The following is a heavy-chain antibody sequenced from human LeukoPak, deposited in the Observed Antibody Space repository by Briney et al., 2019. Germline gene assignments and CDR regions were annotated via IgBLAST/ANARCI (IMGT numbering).Heavy chain of an antibody. CDR2: IIPIFGTA. CDR1: GGTFSSYA. Sequence: ASVKVSCKAPGGTFSSYAISWVRQAPGQGLEWMGGIIPIFGTANYAQKFQGRVTITTDESTSTAYMELSSLRSEDTAVYYCARGAGDPYYFDYWGQGTLVTVSS. J-gene: IGHJ4*02. CDR3: ARGAGDPYYFDY. V-gene: IGHV1-69*05. D-gene: IGHD7-27*01.